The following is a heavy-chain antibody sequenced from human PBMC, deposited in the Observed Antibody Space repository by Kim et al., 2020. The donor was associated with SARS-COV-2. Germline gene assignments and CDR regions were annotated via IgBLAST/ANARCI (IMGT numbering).Heavy chain of an antibody. CDR2: ISAYNGNT. Sequence: ASVKVSCKASGYTFTSYGISWVRQAPGQGLEWMGWISAYNGNTNYAQKLQGRVTMTTDTSTSTAYMELRSLRSDDTAVYYCAGPDIVVVPAALYPPDYYYGMDVWGQGTTVTVSS. CDR1: GYTFTSYG. CDR3: AGPDIVVVPAALYPPDYYYGMDV. V-gene: IGHV1-18*01. D-gene: IGHD2-2*01. J-gene: IGHJ6*02.